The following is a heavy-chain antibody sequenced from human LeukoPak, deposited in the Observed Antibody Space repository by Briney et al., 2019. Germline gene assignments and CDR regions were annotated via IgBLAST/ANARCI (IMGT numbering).Heavy chain of an antibody. V-gene: IGHV4-61*02. CDR1: GGSISSGNYY. Sequence: PSETLSLTCTVSGGSISSGNYYWSWIRQPAGKGLEWIGRIYIRGSTNYNPSLKSRVTISIDTSKNQFSLRLSSVTAADTAMYYCARGLPLGPNLQRTFDSENWFDPWGQGTLVTVST. J-gene: IGHJ5*02. D-gene: IGHD3-16*01. CDR2: IYIRGST. CDR3: ARGLPLGPNLQRTFDSENWFDP.